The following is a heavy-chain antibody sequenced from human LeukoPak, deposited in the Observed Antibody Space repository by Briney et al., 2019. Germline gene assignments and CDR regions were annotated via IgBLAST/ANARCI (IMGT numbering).Heavy chain of an antibody. V-gene: IGHV4-61*02. CDR1: GGSISSGSYY. D-gene: IGHD3-3*01. CDR3: ARAAPYYDFWSGYYTSYGSGSYYFDY. J-gene: IGHJ4*02. CDR2: IYTSGST. Sequence: SETLSLTCTVSGGSISSGSYYWSWIRQPAGKGLEWIGRIYTSGSTNYNPSLKSRVTISVGTSKNQFSLKLSSVTAADTAVYYCARAAPYYDFWSGYYTSYGSGSYYFDYWGQGTLVTVSS.